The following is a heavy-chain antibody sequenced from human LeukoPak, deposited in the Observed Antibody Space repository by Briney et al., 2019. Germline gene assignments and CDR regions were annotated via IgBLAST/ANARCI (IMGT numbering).Heavy chain of an antibody. CDR2: INHDGSVK. CDR1: GFTFSSSW. Sequence: GGSLRLSCVASGFTFSSSWMSWVRQAPGKGLQWVANINHDGSVKNYVGSVKGRFAISRDNAQNSFYLQMNSLETDDTAVYYCAKATGIQLWLIYFDYWGQGTLVTVSS. V-gene: IGHV3-7*01. CDR3: AKATGIQLWLIYFDY. D-gene: IGHD5-18*01. J-gene: IGHJ4*02.